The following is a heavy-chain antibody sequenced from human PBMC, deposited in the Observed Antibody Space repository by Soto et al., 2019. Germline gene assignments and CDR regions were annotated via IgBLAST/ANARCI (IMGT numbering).Heavy chain of an antibody. D-gene: IGHD3-3*01. Sequence: QDQLVQSGAEVKKPGASVKVSCKASVFTSSGISWVRQAPGQRLEWMGWISTHNGNSIYAQKFQGRVIMTMDTSTTTVYMELRSLRPDDTAVYLCAREGILGLFDAYDLWGQGTMVTVSS. CDR3: AREGILGLFDAYDL. CDR2: ISTHNGNS. J-gene: IGHJ3*01. CDR1: VFTSSG. V-gene: IGHV1-18*04.